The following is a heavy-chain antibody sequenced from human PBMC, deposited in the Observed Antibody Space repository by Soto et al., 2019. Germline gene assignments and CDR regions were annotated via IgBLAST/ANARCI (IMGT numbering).Heavy chain of an antibody. CDR3: ARDQVVVAATGNNDWFDP. CDR2: INPSGGST. Sequence: SVKVSCKASGYTVTSYYMHWVRQAPGQGLEWMGIINPSGGSTSYAQKFQGRVTMTRDTSTSTVYMELSSLRSEDTAVYYCARDQVVVAATGNNDWFDPWGQGTLVTV. D-gene: IGHD2-15*01. J-gene: IGHJ5*02. CDR1: GYTVTSYY. V-gene: IGHV1-46*01.